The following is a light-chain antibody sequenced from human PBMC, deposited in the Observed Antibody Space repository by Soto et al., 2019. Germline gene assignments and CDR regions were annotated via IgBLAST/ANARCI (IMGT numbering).Light chain of an antibody. CDR2: EVS. CDR1: SSDVGGYDY. CDR3: SSYTSSSNDV. J-gene: IGLJ1*01. Sequence: QSVLTQPASVSGSPGQSITISCTGTSSDVGGYDYVSWYQHHPGKAPKLTIYEVSNRPSGVSNRFSGSKSGNTASLTISGLQAEDEAEYYCSSYTSSSNDVFGNGTKVT. V-gene: IGLV2-14*01.